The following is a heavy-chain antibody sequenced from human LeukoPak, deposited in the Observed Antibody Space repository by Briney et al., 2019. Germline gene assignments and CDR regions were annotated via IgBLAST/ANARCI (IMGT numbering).Heavy chain of an antibody. Sequence: SETLSLTCAVSGYSISSGYYWGWIRQPPGKGLEWIGSIYHSGSTYYNPSLKSRVTISVDTTKNQFSLKLSSVTAADTAVYYCARLHPAGYYEFWSGSPDYWGQGTLVTVSS. V-gene: IGHV4-38-2*01. CDR2: IYHSGST. J-gene: IGHJ4*02. D-gene: IGHD3-3*01. CDR1: GYSISSGYY. CDR3: ARLHPAGYYEFWSGSPDY.